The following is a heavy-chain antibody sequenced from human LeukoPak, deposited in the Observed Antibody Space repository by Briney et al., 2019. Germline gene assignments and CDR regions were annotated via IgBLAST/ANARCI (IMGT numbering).Heavy chain of an antibody. CDR2: IYYSGST. V-gene: IGHV4-59*08. Sequence: SETLSLTCAVYGGSFSGYYWSWIRQPPGKGLEWIGYIYYSGSTNYNPSLKSRVTISVDTSKNQFSLKLSSVTAADTAVYYCARMVDFWSGKYNWFDPWGQGTLVTVSS. CDR1: GGSFSGYY. CDR3: ARMVDFWSGKYNWFDP. J-gene: IGHJ5*02. D-gene: IGHD3-3*01.